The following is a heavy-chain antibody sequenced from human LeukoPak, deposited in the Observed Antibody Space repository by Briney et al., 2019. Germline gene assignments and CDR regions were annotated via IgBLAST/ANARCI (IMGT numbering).Heavy chain of an antibody. V-gene: IGHV3-11*01. Sequence: PGGSLRLSCAASGFTFSDYYMSWIRQAPGKGLEWVSYSSSSGTTIYYADSAKGRFAISRDNAKNSLYLQMNSLRAEDTAVYYCARRRDFIDYWGQGTPVTVSS. CDR2: SSSSGTTI. J-gene: IGHJ4*02. D-gene: IGHD3/OR15-3a*01. CDR1: GFTFSDYY. CDR3: ARRRDFIDY.